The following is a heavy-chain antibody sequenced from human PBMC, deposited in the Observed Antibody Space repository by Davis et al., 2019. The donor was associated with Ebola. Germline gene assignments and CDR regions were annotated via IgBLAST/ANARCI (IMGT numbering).Heavy chain of an antibody. CDR3: AREKYNWNGFPFDI. D-gene: IGHD1-20*01. CDR1: GYIFTRYS. V-gene: IGHV1-3*01. CDR2: INAGNGNT. J-gene: IGHJ3*02. Sequence: AASVKVSCKTSGYIFTRYSIHWVRQAPGQRLEWMGWINAGNGNTKYSQKFQGRVTITRDTSASTAYMELSSLRSEDTAVYYCAREKYNWNGFPFDIWGQGTMVTVSS.